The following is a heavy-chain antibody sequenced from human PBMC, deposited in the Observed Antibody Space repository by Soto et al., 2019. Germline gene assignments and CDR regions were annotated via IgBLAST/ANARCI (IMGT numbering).Heavy chain of an antibody. CDR1: GFNFSSYN. CDR2: ISGRSNTI. D-gene: IGHD3-22*01. CDR3: TREGDGSGFFSDF. J-gene: IGHJ4*02. V-gene: IGHV3-48*01. Sequence: VGALRLSCAASGFNFSSYNMNWVRQAPGKGLEWVSFISGRSNTIYYADSVKGRFTISRDNAENSLYLLMNRLRAEDTAVYYCTREGDGSGFFSDFWGQGALVTVSS.